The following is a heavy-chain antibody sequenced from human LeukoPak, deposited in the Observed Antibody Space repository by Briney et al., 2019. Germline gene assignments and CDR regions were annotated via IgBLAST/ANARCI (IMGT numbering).Heavy chain of an antibody. D-gene: IGHD2-8*01. CDR3: ARDFSPPFMLVSYFDY. J-gene: IGHJ4*02. Sequence: GGSLRLSCAASGFTVGSNYLTWVRQAPGKGLEWVSSISSSSSYIYYADSVKGRFTISRDNAKNSLYLQMNSLRAEDTAVYYCARDFSPPFMLVSYFDYWGQGTLVTVSS. CDR1: GFTVGSNY. CDR2: ISSSSSYI. V-gene: IGHV3-21*01.